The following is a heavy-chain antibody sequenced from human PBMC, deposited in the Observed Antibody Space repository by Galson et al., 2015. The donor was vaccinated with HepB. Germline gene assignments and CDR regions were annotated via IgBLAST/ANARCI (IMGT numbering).Heavy chain of an antibody. CDR2: IYSGGST. J-gene: IGHJ6*02. V-gene: IGHV3-66*02. CDR1: GFTVSSNY. Sequence: SLRLSCAASGFTVSSNYMSWVRQAPGKGLEWVSVIYSGGSTYYADSVKGRFTISRDNSKNTLYLQMNSLRAEDTAVYYCARDNQVKTGRVTTSHYYGMDVWGQGTTVTVSS. CDR3: ARDNQVKTGRVTTSHYYGMDV. D-gene: IGHD4-11*01.